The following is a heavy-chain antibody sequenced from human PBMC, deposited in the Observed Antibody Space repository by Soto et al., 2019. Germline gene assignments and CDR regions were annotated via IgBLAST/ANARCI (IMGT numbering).Heavy chain of an antibody. CDR2: VSSSGDRT. Sequence: EVQLLESGGGLVQPGGSLRLSCAASGFTFTSNAMSWVRQGPGKGLEWVSGVSSSGDRTYYTDSVKGRFTIARDNSKNTLYLQMDSLRAEDTATYYYAKGHYNWNLPGWFDPWGQGTLVTVSS. J-gene: IGHJ5*02. CDR3: AKGHYNWNLPGWFDP. CDR1: GFTFTSNA. V-gene: IGHV3-23*01. D-gene: IGHD1-20*01.